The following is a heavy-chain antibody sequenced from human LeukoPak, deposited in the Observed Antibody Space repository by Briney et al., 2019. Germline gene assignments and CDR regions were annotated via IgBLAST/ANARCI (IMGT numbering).Heavy chain of an antibody. CDR2: MNPNSGNT. J-gene: IGHJ6*03. V-gene: IGHV1-8*01. CDR1: GYTFTSYD. Sequence: ASVKVSCKASGYTFTSYDINWVRQATGQGLEWIGWMNPNSGNTGYAQKFQGRVTMTRNTSISTAYMELSSLRSEDTAVYYCARGKRSKTRITIFGVARGKNYYYYYMDVWGKGTTVTVSS. D-gene: IGHD3-3*01. CDR3: ARGKRSKTRITIFGVARGKNYYYYYMDV.